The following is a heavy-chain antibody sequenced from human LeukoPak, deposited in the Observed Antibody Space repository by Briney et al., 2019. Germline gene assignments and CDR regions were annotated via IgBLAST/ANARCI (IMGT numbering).Heavy chain of an antibody. V-gene: IGHV4-34*01. D-gene: IGHD2-15*01. CDR3: ARSSPLRYYYYYYYMDV. CDR2: INHSGST. J-gene: IGHJ6*03. Sequence: PSETLSLTCAVYGGSFSGYYWSWIRQPPGKGLEWIGEINHSGSTNYNPSLKSRVTISVDTSKNQFSLKLSSVTAADTAVYYCARSSPLRYYYYYYYMDVWGKGTTVTVSS. CDR1: GGSFSGYY.